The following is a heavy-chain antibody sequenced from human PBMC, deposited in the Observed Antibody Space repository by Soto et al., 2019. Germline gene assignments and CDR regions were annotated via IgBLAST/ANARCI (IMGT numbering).Heavy chain of an antibody. D-gene: IGHD6-13*01. CDR2: IYYSGST. CDR1: GGSISNYY. V-gene: IGHV4-59*01. CDR3: ARAVLAATARFDY. Sequence: QVQLQESGPRLVKPSETLSLTCIVSGGSISNYYWSWIRQPPGKGLEWIGYIYYSGSTNYNPSLQRRVTISVETSKNQFSLKLSSVTAADTAVYYCARAVLAATARFDYWGQGTLVTVSS. J-gene: IGHJ4*02.